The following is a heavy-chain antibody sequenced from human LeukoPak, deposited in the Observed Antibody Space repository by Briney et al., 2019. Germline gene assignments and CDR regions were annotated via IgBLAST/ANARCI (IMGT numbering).Heavy chain of an antibody. CDR3: ARGLMTSSYYFDY. Sequence: SETLSLTCTVSGGSISSYYWSWIRQPPGKGLEWIAYISDIGSINYNPSLKSRVTISVDTSKNQFSLKLSSVTAADTAVYYCARGLMTSSYYFDYWGQGTLVTVSS. D-gene: IGHD2-21*02. V-gene: IGHV4-59*12. J-gene: IGHJ4*02. CDR2: ISDIGSI. CDR1: GGSISSYY.